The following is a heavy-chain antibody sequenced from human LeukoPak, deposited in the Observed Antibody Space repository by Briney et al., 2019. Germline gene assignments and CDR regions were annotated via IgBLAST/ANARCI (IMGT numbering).Heavy chain of an antibody. D-gene: IGHD3-22*01. CDR2: ISAYNGNT. CDR1: GYTFTSYG. J-gene: IGHJ4*02. V-gene: IGHV1-18*01. CDR3: ARNYYDSSGYYLPDFDY. Sequence: ASVKVSCKASGYTFTSYGISWVRQAPGQGLEWMGWISAYNGNTNYAQELQGRVTMTTDTSTSTAYMELRSLRSDDTAVYYCARNYYDSSGYYLPDFDYWGQGTLVTVSS.